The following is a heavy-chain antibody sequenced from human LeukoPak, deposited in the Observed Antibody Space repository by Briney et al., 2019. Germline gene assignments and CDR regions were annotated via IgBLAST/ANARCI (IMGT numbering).Heavy chain of an antibody. V-gene: IGHV1-2*02. CDR3: ARPLYGNDAFDI. CDR1: GYTFTDYY. CDR2: INPTGGST. D-gene: IGHD4-17*01. Sequence: ASVKVSCKASGYTFTDYYIHWVRQVPGQGLEWMGIINPTGGSTSYAQKFQGRVTMTRDTSISTAYMELSRLRSDDTAVYYCARPLYGNDAFDIWGQGTMVTVSS. J-gene: IGHJ3*02.